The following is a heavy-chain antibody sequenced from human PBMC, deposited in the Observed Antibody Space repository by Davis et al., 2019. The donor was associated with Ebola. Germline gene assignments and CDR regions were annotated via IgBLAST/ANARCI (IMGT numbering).Heavy chain of an antibody. Sequence: GESLKISCAASGFTFSSYWMSWVRQAPGKGLEWVANIKQDGSEKYYVDSVKGRFTISRDNAKNSLYLQMNSLRAEDTAVYYCARGGGYYPSDSYYYYGMDVWGQGTTVTVSS. V-gene: IGHV3-7*03. CDR3: ARGGGYYPSDSYYYYGMDV. CDR1: GFTFSSYW. J-gene: IGHJ6*02. D-gene: IGHD3-22*01. CDR2: IKQDGSEK.